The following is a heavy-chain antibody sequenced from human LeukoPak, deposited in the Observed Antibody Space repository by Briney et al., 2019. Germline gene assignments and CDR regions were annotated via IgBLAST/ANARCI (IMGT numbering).Heavy chain of an antibody. CDR2: IYTSGST. D-gene: IGHD1-26*01. Sequence: PSQTLSLTCTVSGGSISSYYWSWIRQPAGKGLEWIGRIYTSGSTNYNPSLKSRVTMSVDTSKNQFSLKLSSVTAADTAVYYCARDPYSGSHRNWFDPWGQGTLVTVSS. CDR3: ARDPYSGSHRNWFDP. V-gene: IGHV4-4*07. J-gene: IGHJ5*02. CDR1: GGSISSYY.